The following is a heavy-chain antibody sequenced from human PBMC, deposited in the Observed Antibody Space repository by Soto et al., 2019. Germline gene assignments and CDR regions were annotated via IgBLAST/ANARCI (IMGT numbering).Heavy chain of an antibody. Sequence: PSETLSLTCTVSGGSMTGYLWTWIRQPAGKGLEWIGHVYNSGNTDYNPSLESRITMAVDTSKQQFSLKLKSVTAADTAMYYCARTHWAYGTEFWGQGXLVTVYS. CDR1: GGSMTGYL. CDR2: VYNSGNT. J-gene: IGHJ4*02. V-gene: IGHV4-4*07. D-gene: IGHD3-10*01. CDR3: ARTHWAYGTEF.